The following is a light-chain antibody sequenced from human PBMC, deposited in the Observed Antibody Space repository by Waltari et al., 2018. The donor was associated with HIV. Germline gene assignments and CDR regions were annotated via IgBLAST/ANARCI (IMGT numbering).Light chain of an antibody. CDR1: RSNMGSKY. Sequence: QSVLTPPPSASGTHGQGVTISCSGSRSNMGSKYVSWYQQIPGTAPKLLIYRNNQRPSGVPDRFSGSKSGTSASLAISGLRSEDEADYYCTAWDDSLSGVVFGGGTKLTVL. CDR2: RNN. CDR3: TAWDDSLSGVV. J-gene: IGLJ2*01. V-gene: IGLV1-47*01.